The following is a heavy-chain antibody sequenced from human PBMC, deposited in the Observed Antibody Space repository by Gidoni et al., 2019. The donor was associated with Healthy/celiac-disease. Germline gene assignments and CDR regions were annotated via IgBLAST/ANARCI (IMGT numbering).Heavy chain of an antibody. V-gene: IGHV2-5*02. D-gene: IGHD2-8*01. CDR2: IYWDDDK. CDR3: ATLIRGRAAFDI. J-gene: IGHJ3*02. Sequence: QITLKESGPTLVKPTQTLTLTCTFSGFSLSTSGVGVGWIRQPPGKALEWLALIYWDDDKRYSPSLKSRITITKDTSKNQVVLTMTNMDPVDTATYYCATLIRGRAAFDIWGQGTMVTVSS. CDR1: GFSLSTSGVG.